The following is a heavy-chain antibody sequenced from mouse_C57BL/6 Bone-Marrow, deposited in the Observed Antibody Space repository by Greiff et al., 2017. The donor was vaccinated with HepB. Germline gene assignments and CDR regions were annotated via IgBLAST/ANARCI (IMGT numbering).Heavy chain of an antibody. J-gene: IGHJ2*01. CDR2: ISSGGSYT. V-gene: IGHV5-6*01. D-gene: IGHD2-1*01. CDR3: ASHVYGNGDY. CDR1: GFTFSSYG. Sequence: EVKVVVSGGDLVKPGGSLKLSCAASGFTFSSYGMSWVRQTPDKRLEWVATISSGGSYTYYPDSVKGRFTIARDSAKHTLYLQVRSLKSEDTAMYYCASHVYGNGDYWGQGTTLAVSS.